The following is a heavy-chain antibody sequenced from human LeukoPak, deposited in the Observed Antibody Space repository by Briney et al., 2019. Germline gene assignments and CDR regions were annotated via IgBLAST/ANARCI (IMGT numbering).Heavy chain of an antibody. CDR3: ARGTWRQAFDI. CDR2: IWYDGSNK. CDR1: GFTFSSYG. V-gene: IGHV3-33*01. D-gene: IGHD5-18*01. Sequence: GGSLRLSCAASGFTFSSYGMHWVRQAPGKGLEWVAVIWYDGSNKYYVDSVKGRFTISRDNSKNTLYLQMNSLRAEDTALYYCARGTWRQAFDIWGQGTMVTVSS. J-gene: IGHJ3*02.